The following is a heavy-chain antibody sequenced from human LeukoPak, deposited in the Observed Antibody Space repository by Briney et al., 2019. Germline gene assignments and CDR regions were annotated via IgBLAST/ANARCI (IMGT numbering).Heavy chain of an antibody. D-gene: IGHD1-14*01. J-gene: IGHJ4*02. Sequence: GGSLRLSCAASGFTFGDYAMRWVRQAPGKGLEWVSLISGDGATTYYADSVKGRFTISRDNSKNSLYLQMNSLRIEDTALYYCAKTPPSYGRWGQGTLVTVSS. CDR3: AKTPPSYGR. V-gene: IGHV3-43*02. CDR2: ISGDGATT. CDR1: GFTFGDYA.